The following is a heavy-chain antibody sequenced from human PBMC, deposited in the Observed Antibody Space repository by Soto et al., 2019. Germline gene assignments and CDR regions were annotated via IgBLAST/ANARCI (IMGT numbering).Heavy chain of an antibody. CDR1: GGSISSSSYY. Sequence: SETLSLTCTVSGGSISSSSYYWGWIRQPPGKGQEWIGSIYYSGSTYYNPSLKSRVTISVDTSKNQFSMKLSSVTAADTAVYYCATTLGSITMVRGVTNWFDPWGQGTLVTVSS. CDR3: ATTLGSITMVRGVTNWFDP. J-gene: IGHJ5*02. CDR2: IYYSGST. V-gene: IGHV4-39*01. D-gene: IGHD3-10*01.